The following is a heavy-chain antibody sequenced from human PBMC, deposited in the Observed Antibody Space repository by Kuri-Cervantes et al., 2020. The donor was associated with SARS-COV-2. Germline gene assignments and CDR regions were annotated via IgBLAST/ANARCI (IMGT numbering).Heavy chain of an antibody. Sequence: GEALKISCAASGFTFSSYAMSWVRQAPGKGLEWVSAISGSGGSTYYADSVKGRFTISRDNAKNSLYLQMNSLRAEDTAVYYCARYCSSTSCHRRSGVFDYWGQGTLVTVSS. D-gene: IGHD2-2*01. V-gene: IGHV3-23*01. CDR2: ISGSGGST. J-gene: IGHJ4*02. CDR3: ARYCSSTSCHRRSGVFDY. CDR1: GFTFSSYA.